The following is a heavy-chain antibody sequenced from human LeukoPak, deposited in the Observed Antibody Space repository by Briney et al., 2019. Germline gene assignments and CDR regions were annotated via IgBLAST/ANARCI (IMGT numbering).Heavy chain of an antibody. Sequence: SETLSLTCTVSSGSISSYYWSWIRQPPGKGLKWIGNIYYSGYTTYSPSLRSRVTISVDTSKNQFSLKLSSVTAADTAVYYCARDSGSGTFTWGQGTLVTVSS. J-gene: IGHJ5*02. CDR1: SGSISSYY. V-gene: IGHV4-59*01. CDR2: IYYSGYT. CDR3: ARDSGSGTFT. D-gene: IGHD3-10*01.